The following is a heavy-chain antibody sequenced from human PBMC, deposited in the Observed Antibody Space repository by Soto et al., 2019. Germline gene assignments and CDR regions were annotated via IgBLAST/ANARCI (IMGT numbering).Heavy chain of an antibody. CDR1: GYSFTSYW. V-gene: IGHV5-10-1*01. J-gene: IGHJ5*01. Sequence: ESLKISCKGSGYSFTSYWISWVRQMPGKGLEWMGRIDPSDSYTNYSPSFQGHVTISADKSISTAYLQWSSLKASDTAMYYCARHARGSGSYYKGDNWFGSSGQGPLVTVST. CDR3: ARHARGSGSYYKGDNWFGS. D-gene: IGHD3-10*01. CDR2: IDPSDSYT.